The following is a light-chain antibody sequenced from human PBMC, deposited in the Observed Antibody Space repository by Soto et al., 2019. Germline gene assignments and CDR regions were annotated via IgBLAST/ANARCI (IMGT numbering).Light chain of an antibody. V-gene: IGKV2-28*01. CDR2: LGS. CDR3: MQALQTPLT. Sequence: DIVMTQSPLSLPVTPGEPASISCRSSQSLLHSNGYKYLDWYLLKPGQSPQLLIYLGSNRASGVPDRVSGSGSGTDCTLKISRVEAEDVGVYYCMQALQTPLTFGGGTKLEIK. J-gene: IGKJ4*01. CDR1: QSLLHSNGYKY.